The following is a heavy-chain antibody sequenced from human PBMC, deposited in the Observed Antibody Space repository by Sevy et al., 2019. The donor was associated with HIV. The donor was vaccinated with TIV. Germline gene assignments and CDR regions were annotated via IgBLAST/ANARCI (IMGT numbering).Heavy chain of an antibody. D-gene: IGHD3-10*01. CDR2: ITSGGDYM. CDR1: GFTFTTYY. CDR3: AREGYGSGNYPFDY. J-gene: IGHJ4*02. Sequence: GGSLRLSCVASGFTFTTYYMHWVRQAPGKGLEWVSSITSGGDYMNYADSMKGRITISRDNAKNSLYLQVNRLRAEDTAVYYCAREGYGSGNYPFDYWGRGTLVTVSS. V-gene: IGHV3-21*01.